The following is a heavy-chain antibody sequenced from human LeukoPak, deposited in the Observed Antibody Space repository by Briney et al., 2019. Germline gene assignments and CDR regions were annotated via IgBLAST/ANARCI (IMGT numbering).Heavy chain of an antibody. Sequence: GGSLRLSCAASGFTFDDYAMHWVRQAPGKGLEWVSLISGSGDTAYYLDSVKGRFTISRDNSKNTLSLQMNSLRAEDTAVYYCAPDLRGSAWSLDDWGQGTLVTVSS. CDR3: APDLRGSAWSLDD. V-gene: IGHV3-23*01. D-gene: IGHD6-13*01. CDR1: GFTFDDYA. J-gene: IGHJ4*02. CDR2: ISGSGDTA.